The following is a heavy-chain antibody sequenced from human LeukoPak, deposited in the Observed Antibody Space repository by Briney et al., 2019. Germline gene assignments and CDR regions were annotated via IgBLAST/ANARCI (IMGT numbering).Heavy chain of an antibody. D-gene: IGHD7-27*01. CDR1: GFTFSSYG. J-gene: IGHJ2*01. Sequence: GGSLRLSCVASGFTFSSYGMHWVRQAPGKGLEWVAVIAYDGSKKYYADSVKGRFTISRDNSKNTVYLQMNSLRVEDTAVYNCAKHKGPLTGDPRLNWYFDLWGRGTLVTVSS. V-gene: IGHV3-30*18. CDR3: AKHKGPLTGDPRLNWYFDL. CDR2: IAYDGSKK.